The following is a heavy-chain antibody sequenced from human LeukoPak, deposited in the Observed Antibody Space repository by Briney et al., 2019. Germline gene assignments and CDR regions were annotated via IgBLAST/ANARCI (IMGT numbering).Heavy chain of an antibody. D-gene: IGHD5-24*01. CDR1: GGSISSYY. CDR2: IYYSGST. CDR3: ARQYKMASNFDY. V-gene: IGHV4-59*08. J-gene: IGHJ4*02. Sequence: SETLSLTCTVSGGSISSYYWSWIRQPPGKGLEWIGYIYYSGSTNYNPSLKSRVTISVDTSKNQFSLKLSSVTAADTAVYYCARQYKMASNFDYWGQGTLVTVSS.